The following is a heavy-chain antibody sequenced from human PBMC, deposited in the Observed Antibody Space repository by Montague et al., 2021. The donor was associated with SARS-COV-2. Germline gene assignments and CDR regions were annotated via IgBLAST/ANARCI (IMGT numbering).Heavy chain of an antibody. CDR3: ASFTMVRGAPGYGMDV. CDR2: LSTRSTYT. D-gene: IGHD3-10*01. Sequence: SLRLSCAASGFTFSDCYMTWIRQAPGKGLEWLSYLSTRSTYTNYXXSLKGRFTISRDDAKNSLYLQMNSLRAEDTAVYYCASFTMVRGAPGYGMDVWGQGTTVTVSS. V-gene: IGHV3-11*03. CDR1: GFTFSDCY. J-gene: IGHJ6*02.